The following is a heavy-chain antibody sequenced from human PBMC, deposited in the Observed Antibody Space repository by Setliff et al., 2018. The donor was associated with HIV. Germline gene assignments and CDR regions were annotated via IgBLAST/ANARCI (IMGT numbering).Heavy chain of an antibody. V-gene: IGHV4-4*07. CDR2: IYSSGSI. Sequence: SETLSLTCTVSGGSISSYYWSWIRQPAGKGLEWIGRIYSSGSINYNPSLKSRVTLSIDTSKNQFSLKLTSVTAADTAVYYCARGGGLNWFDPWGQGTLVTVSS. J-gene: IGHJ5*02. CDR1: GGSISSYY. D-gene: IGHD2-15*01. CDR3: ARGGGLNWFDP.